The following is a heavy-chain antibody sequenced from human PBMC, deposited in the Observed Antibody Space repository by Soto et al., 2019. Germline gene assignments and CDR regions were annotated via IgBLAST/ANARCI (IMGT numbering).Heavy chain of an antibody. Sequence: QVQLVQSGAEVKKPGSSVKVSCKAAGGTFSSYAISWVRQAPGQGLEWMGGIIPIFGTANYAQKFQGRVTITADESTSTAYMELSSLRSEDTAVYYCARGGPGFYGDSEYFQHWGQGTLVTVSS. CDR2: IIPIFGTA. CDR1: GGTFSSYA. V-gene: IGHV1-69*01. D-gene: IGHD4-17*01. CDR3: ARGGPGFYGDSEYFQH. J-gene: IGHJ1*01.